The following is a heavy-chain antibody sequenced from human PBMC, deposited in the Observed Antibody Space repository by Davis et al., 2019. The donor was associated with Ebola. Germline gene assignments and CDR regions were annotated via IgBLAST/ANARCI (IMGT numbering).Heavy chain of an antibody. V-gene: IGHV1-18*01. D-gene: IGHD3-16*01. CDR1: GYTFTSYG. Sequence: ASVKVSCKASGYTFTSYGISWVRQAPGQGLEWMGWISAYNGNTNYAQKLQGRVTMTTDTSTSTAYMELRSLRSDDTAVYYCTRFEGRSYYYGMDVWGQGTTVTVSS. CDR3: TRFEGRSYYYGMDV. CDR2: ISAYNGNT. J-gene: IGHJ6*02.